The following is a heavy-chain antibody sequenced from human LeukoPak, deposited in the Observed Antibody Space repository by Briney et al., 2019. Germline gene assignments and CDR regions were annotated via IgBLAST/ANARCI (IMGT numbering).Heavy chain of an antibody. Sequence: GGSLRLSCAASGFTFDDYAMHWVRQAPGKGLEWVSLISGDGDSTSYADSVKGRFTISRDNSKNSLYLQMNSLRTEDTALYYCAKDLRDIVVVPAGYYYYMDVWGKGTTVTVSS. J-gene: IGHJ6*03. CDR1: GFTFDDYA. V-gene: IGHV3-43*02. CDR2: ISGDGDST. D-gene: IGHD2-2*01. CDR3: AKDLRDIVVVPAGYYYYMDV.